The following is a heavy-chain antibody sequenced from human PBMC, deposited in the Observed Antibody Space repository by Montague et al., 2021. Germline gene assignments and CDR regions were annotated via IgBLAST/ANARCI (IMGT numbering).Heavy chain of an antibody. CDR3: ARGEGVVPAARFDF. CDR1: GGSISTYY. CDR2: FAQSVASGASGST. J-gene: IGHJ4*02. D-gene: IGHD3-16*01. V-gene: IGHV4-4*09. Sequence: SETLSLTCAVSGGSISTYYWTWIRQSPGKGLEYIGYFAQSVASGASGSTNYHPSLRGRVTVSVGSSKNQVSLKMTSVTATDTGVYYCARGEGVVPAARFDFWGRGTLVTVSS.